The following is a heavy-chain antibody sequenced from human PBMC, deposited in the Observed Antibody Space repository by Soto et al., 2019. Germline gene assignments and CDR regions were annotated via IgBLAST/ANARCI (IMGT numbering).Heavy chain of an antibody. CDR2: ISYDGSNK. D-gene: IGHD1-26*01. CDR1: GFTFSSYG. Sequence: QVQLVESGGGVVQPGRSLRLSCAASGFTFSSYGMHWVRQAPGKGLEWVAVISYDGSNKYYADSVKGRFTISRDNSKNTVYLQMSSLRAEDTAVYYCAKDVVVGATTGLGDYYYYYGMDVWGQGTTVTVSS. V-gene: IGHV3-30*18. J-gene: IGHJ6*02. CDR3: AKDVVVGATTGLGDYYYYYGMDV.